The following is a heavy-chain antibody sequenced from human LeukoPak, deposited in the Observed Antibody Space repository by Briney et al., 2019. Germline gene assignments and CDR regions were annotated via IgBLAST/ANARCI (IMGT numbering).Heavy chain of an antibody. J-gene: IGHJ4*02. CDR1: GYTFTTYG. Sequence: ASVKVSCKASGYTFTTYGISWVRQAPGQGLEWMGWISAYNGNTNYAQKLQGRVTMTTDTSTSTAYMDLRSLRSDDTAVYYCARGPLWFGAFYFDYWGQGTLVTVSS. CDR2: ISAYNGNT. D-gene: IGHD3-10*01. V-gene: IGHV1-18*01. CDR3: ARGPLWFGAFYFDY.